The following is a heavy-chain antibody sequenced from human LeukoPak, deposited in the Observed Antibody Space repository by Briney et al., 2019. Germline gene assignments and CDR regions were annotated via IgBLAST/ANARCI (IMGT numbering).Heavy chain of an antibody. V-gene: IGHV1-8*03. D-gene: IGHD5/OR15-5a*01. CDR3: AREGLGY. CDR2: VNPRSGNA. CDR1: GYTFINYN. J-gene: IGHJ4*02. Sequence: GASVKVSCKASGYTFINYNINWVRQATGQGLEWMGWVNPRSGNAGYLQKFQGGLTITRDTSIDTAYMGLSSLSSEDTAVYYCAREGLGYWGQGTLVTVSS.